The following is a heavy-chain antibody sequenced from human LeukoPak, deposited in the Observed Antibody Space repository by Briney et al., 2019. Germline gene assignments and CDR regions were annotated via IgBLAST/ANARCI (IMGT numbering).Heavy chain of an antibody. Sequence: EASVKVSCKASGYTFTGYYMHWVRQAPGQGLEWMGRINPNSGGTNYAQKFQGRVTMTRDTSTSTVYMELSSLRSEDTAVYYCARPAIAAAGKGAFDIWGQGTMVTVPS. J-gene: IGHJ3*02. D-gene: IGHD6-13*01. CDR3: ARPAIAAAGKGAFDI. CDR1: GYTFTGYY. CDR2: INPNSGGT. V-gene: IGHV1-2*06.